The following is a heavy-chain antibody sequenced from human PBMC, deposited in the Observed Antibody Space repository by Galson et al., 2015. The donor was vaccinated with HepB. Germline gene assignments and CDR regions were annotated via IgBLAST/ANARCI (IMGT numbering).Heavy chain of an antibody. CDR3: AKEWQEGRIAVGTYYFDY. CDR2: ISGSGGSA. Sequence: SLRLSCAASGFTFSSYAMSWVRQAPGKGLEWVSAISGSGGSAYYADSVKGRFTISRDNSKNTLYLQMNSLRAEDTAVYYCAKEWQEGRIAVGTYYFDYWGQGTLVTVSS. J-gene: IGHJ4*02. CDR1: GFTFSSYA. D-gene: IGHD6-19*01. V-gene: IGHV3-23*01.